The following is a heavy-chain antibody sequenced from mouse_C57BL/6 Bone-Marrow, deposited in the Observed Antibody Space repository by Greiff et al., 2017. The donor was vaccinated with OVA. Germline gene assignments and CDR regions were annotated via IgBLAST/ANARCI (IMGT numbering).Heavy chain of an antibody. CDR1: GYTFTSYW. V-gene: IGHV1-61*01. J-gene: IGHJ1*03. CDR3: ARRAPGSSSHWYFDV. Sequence: QVQLQQPGAELVRPGSSVKLSCKASGYTFTSYWMDWVKQRPGQGLEWIGNIYPSDSETHYNQKFKDKATLTVDKSSSTAYMQLSSLTSEDSAVYYSARRAPGSSSHWYFDVWGTGTTVTVSS. CDR2: IYPSDSET. D-gene: IGHD1-1*01.